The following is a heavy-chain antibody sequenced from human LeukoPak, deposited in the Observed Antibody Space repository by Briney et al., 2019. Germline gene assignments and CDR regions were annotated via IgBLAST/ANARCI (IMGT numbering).Heavy chain of an antibody. CDR1: GFSFSTYG. Sequence: AGGSLRLSCAASGFSFSTYGMSWVRQAPGRGLEWVSALNAAGRSSFYADSVKGRFTISRDNSKNTLYLQMNSLRAEDTAVYYCATLPGKPLGYCSGGSCYPYYWGQGTLVTVSS. CDR3: ATLPGKPLGYCSGGSCYPYY. J-gene: IGHJ4*02. V-gene: IGHV3-23*01. CDR2: LNAAGRSS. D-gene: IGHD2-15*01.